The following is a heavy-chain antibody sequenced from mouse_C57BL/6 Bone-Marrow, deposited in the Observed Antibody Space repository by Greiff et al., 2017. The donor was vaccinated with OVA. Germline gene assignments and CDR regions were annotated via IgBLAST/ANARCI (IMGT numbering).Heavy chain of an antibody. Sequence: QVQLQQSGAELVKPGASVKLSCKASGYTFTSYWMQWVKQRPGQGLEWIGEIDPSDSYTNYNQKFKGKATLTVDTSSSTAYMQLSSLTSEDSAVYYCARGKILYYYGSSSLFDYWGQGTTLTVSS. CDR2: IDPSDSYT. J-gene: IGHJ2*01. D-gene: IGHD1-1*01. CDR1: GYTFTSYW. V-gene: IGHV1-50*01. CDR3: ARGKILYYYGSSSLFDY.